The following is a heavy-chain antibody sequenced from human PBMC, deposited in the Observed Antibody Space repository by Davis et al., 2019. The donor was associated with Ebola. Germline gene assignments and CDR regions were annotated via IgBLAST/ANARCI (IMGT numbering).Heavy chain of an antibody. J-gene: IGHJ4*02. CDR2: IIPIFGTA. V-gene: IGHV1-69*06. D-gene: IGHD3-3*01. Sequence: AASVKVSCKASGGTFSSYAISWVRQAPGQGLEWMGGIIPIFGTANYAQKFQGRVTITADKSTSTAYMELSSLRSEDTAVYYCARGVTYYDFWSGYGNTVHFDYWGQGTLVTVSS. CDR3: ARGVTYYDFWSGYGNTVHFDY. CDR1: GGTFSSYA.